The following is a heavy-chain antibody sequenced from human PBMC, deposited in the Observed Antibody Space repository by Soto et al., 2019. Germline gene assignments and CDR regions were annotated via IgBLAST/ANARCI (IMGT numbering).Heavy chain of an antibody. J-gene: IGHJ4*02. D-gene: IGHD2-15*01. CDR1: GGSISSSNW. CDR2: TYHSGST. Sequence: QVQLQESGPGLVKPSGTLSLTCAVSGGSISSSNWWSWVRQPPGKGLEWIGETYHSGSTNYNPALMSRVSIAVETPRNQYSLKLSSMAAADTAVYYCARDLNCSGGSCYLYWGQGTLVTVSS. V-gene: IGHV4-4*02. CDR3: ARDLNCSGGSCYLY.